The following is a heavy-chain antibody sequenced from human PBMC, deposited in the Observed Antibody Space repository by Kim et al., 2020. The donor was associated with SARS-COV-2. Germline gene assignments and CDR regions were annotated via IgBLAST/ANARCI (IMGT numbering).Heavy chain of an antibody. CDR2: ISHDGSDK. CDR3: ARGSVAGSYYYAMDV. J-gene: IGHJ6*02. D-gene: IGHD6-19*01. Sequence: GGSLRLSCAASGFTFKNYAMHWVRQAPGKGLEWVALISHDGSDKYYADSVRGRFTISRYNSKNTLYLQLNSLRTEDTTVHYCARGSVAGSYYYAMDVWGQGTTVAVSS. V-gene: IGHV3-30*04. CDR1: GFTFKNYA.